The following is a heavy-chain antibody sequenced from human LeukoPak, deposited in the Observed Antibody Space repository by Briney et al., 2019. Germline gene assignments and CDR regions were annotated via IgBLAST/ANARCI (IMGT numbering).Heavy chain of an antibody. D-gene: IGHD3-22*01. CDR2: IYYSGST. V-gene: IGHV4-39*07. Sequence: SETLSLTCTVSGGSISSSSYYWGWIRQPPGMGLEWIGSIYYSGSTYYNPSLKSRVTISVDTSKNQFSLKLSSVTAADTAVYYCARDRDSSGYYGAVYWGQGTLVTVSS. CDR3: ARDRDSSGYYGAVY. J-gene: IGHJ4*02. CDR1: GGSISSSSYY.